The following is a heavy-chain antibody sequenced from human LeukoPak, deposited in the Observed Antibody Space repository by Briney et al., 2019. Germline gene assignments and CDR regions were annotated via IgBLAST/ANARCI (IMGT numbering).Heavy chain of an antibody. CDR2: IFGSGGTT. J-gene: IGHJ4*02. V-gene: IGHV3-23*01. D-gene: IGHD6-19*01. Sequence: LSGGSLRLSCAASGFTFSSYAMYWVRQAPGKGLEWVSGIFGSGGTTHYADSVKGRFTISRDNSKNTLYLQMNSLRVEDTAVYYCAKSTSVYSSGRSPGWPVDYWGQGTLVTVSS. CDR1: GFTFSSYA. CDR3: AKSTSVYSSGRSPGWPVDY.